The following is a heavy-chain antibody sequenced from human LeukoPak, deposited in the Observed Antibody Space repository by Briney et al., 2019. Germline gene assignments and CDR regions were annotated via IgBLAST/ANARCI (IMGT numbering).Heavy chain of an antibody. Sequence: PGGSLRLSCAASGFTFSSYAMHWVRQAPGKGLEWVAVISYDGSNKYYADSVKGRFTISRDNSKNTLYLQMNSLRAEDTAVYYCAREATATWGYYYYYMDVWGKGTTVTVSS. CDR3: AREATATWGYYYYYMDV. V-gene: IGHV3-30*04. CDR1: GFTFSSYA. D-gene: IGHD5-24*01. CDR2: ISYDGSNK. J-gene: IGHJ6*03.